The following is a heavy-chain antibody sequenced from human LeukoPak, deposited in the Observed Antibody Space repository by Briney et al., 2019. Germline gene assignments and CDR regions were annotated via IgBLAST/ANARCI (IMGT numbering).Heavy chain of an antibody. CDR2: MNPNSSNT. CDR1: GYTFTSYD. D-gene: IGHD3-10*01. CDR3: ARDIGFTVVRGAMLYYYAMDV. J-gene: IGHJ6*02. Sequence: ASVKVSCKASGYTFTSYDINWVRQATGQGLEWMGWMNPNSSNTGYAQKFQGRVTMTRNTSISTAYMELSSLRSEDTAVYYCARDIGFTVVRGAMLYYYAMDVWGQGTTVTISS. V-gene: IGHV1-8*01.